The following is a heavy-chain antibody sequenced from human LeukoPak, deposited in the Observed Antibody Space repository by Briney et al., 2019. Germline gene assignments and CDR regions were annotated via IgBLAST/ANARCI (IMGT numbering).Heavy chain of an antibody. D-gene: IGHD6-6*01. CDR2: INPNSGGT. J-gene: IGHJ4*02. Sequence: ASVKVSCKASGYTFTGYYMHWVRQAPGQGLEWMGWINPNSGGTNYAQKFQGRVTMTRDTSISTAYMELSRLRSDDTAVYYCATYAASAQGPDYFDYWGQGTLVTVSS. CDR1: GYTFTGYY. CDR3: ATYAASAQGPDYFDY. V-gene: IGHV1-2*02.